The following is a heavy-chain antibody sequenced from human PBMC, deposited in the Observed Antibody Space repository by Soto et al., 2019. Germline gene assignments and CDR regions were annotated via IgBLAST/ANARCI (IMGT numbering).Heavy chain of an antibody. D-gene: IGHD6-6*01. V-gene: IGHV3-30-3*01. CDR2: ISYDGSNK. Sequence: GGSLRLSCAASGFTFSSYAMHWVRQAPGKGLEWVAVISYDGSNKYYADSVKGRFTISRDNSKNTLYLQMNSLRAEDTAVYYCARGNSSSPPGYYYGMDVWGQGTTVTVSS. CDR1: GFTFSSYA. CDR3: ARGNSSSPPGYYYGMDV. J-gene: IGHJ6*02.